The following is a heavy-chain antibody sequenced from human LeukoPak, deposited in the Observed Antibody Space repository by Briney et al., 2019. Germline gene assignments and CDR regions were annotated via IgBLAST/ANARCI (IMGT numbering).Heavy chain of an antibody. CDR1: GGFISSGGYY. CDR2: IYYGGST. Sequence: SETLSLTCTVSGGFISSGGYYWTWIRQHPGKGLEWIGYIYYGGSTYYNPSLKSRVSISVDTSKNQFFLKVSSVTAADTAVYYCARAPKGMTTVRYYYYYYMDVWGRGTTVTVSS. V-gene: IGHV4-31*03. J-gene: IGHJ6*03. CDR3: ARAPKGMTTVRYYYYYYMDV. D-gene: IGHD4-11*01.